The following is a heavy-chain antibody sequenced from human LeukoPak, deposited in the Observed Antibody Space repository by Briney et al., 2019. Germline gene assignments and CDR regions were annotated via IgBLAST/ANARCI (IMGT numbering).Heavy chain of an antibody. Sequence: SETLSLTCTVSGGSISSSSYYWGWVRQPPGKGLEWIANIYYSGSTYYSPSLTSRVTISVDTSKNQFSLKLTSVTAAATAVYYCARHASVSGNWPRPLDYWGQGSLATVSS. V-gene: IGHV4-39*01. CDR2: IYYSGST. CDR3: ARHASVSGNWPRPLDY. CDR1: GGSISSSSYY. D-gene: IGHD3-3*01. J-gene: IGHJ4*02.